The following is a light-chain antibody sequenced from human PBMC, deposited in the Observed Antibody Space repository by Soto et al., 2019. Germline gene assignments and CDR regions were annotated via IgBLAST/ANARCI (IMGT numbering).Light chain of an antibody. V-gene: IGLV2-14*03. CDR2: EVT. CDR1: RIGIGSYYF. J-gene: IGLJ1*01. CDR3: SSYTTSSTYV. Sequence: QSVLTQPEYVSGSPGQSMTISCTGSRIGIGSYYFVSWYQQHPGKGPKLIIYEVTHRPSGVSHRFSGSKSGSTASLTISGLQAEDEADYYCSSYTTSSTYVFGTGTKVTVL.